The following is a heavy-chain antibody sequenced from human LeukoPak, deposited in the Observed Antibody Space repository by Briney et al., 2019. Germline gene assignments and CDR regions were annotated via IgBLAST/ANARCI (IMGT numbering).Heavy chain of an antibody. CDR1: GFTFSDYY. J-gene: IGHJ6*03. Sequence: GGSLRLSCAASGFTFSDYYMSWIRQAPGKGLEWVSYISSSGSTIYYADSVKGRFTISRDNAKNSLYLQMNSLRAEDTAVYYCARATYGSGSYYNFFEDPYYYYYMDVWGKGTTVTISS. CDR2: ISSSGSTI. CDR3: ARATYGSGSYYNFFEDPYYYYYMDV. D-gene: IGHD3-10*01. V-gene: IGHV3-11*01.